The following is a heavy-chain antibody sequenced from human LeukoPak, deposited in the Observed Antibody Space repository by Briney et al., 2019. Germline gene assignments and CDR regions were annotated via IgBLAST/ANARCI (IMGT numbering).Heavy chain of an antibody. V-gene: IGHV1-2*02. Sequence: GASVKVSCKASGYTFTSYYMHWVRQAPGQGLEWMGWINPNSGGTNYAQKFQGRVTMTRDTSISTAYMELSRLRSDDTAVYYCARMGVATITHDAFDIWGQGTMVTVSS. J-gene: IGHJ3*02. CDR2: INPNSGGT. CDR3: ARMGVATITHDAFDI. CDR1: GYTFTSYY. D-gene: IGHD5-12*01.